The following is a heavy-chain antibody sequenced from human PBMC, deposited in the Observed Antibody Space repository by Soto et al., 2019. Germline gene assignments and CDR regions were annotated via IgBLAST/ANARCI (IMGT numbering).Heavy chain of an antibody. CDR3: ARDKGTKFDH. Sequence: GGSLRLSCAASGFTFNSYSMNWVRQAPGKGLEWVSCIRSSSSYIYYADSVKGRFTISRDNAKNSLYLQMNSLRAEDTAVYYCARDKGTKFDHWGQGTLVTVSS. D-gene: IGHD2-8*01. CDR1: GFTFNSYS. CDR2: IRSSSSYI. V-gene: IGHV3-21*01. J-gene: IGHJ4*02.